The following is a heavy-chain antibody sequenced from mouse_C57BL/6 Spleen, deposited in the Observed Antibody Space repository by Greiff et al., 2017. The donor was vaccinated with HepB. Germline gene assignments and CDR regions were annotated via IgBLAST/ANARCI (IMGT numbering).Heavy chain of an antibody. V-gene: IGHV1-26*01. CDR2: INPNNGGT. CDR3: ARSTFHYYGSSSYYFDY. D-gene: IGHD1-1*01. CDR1: GYTFTDYY. J-gene: IGHJ2*01. Sequence: VQLQQSGPELVKPGASVKISCKASGYTFTDYYMNWVKQSHGKSLEWIGDINPNNGGTSYNQKFKGKATLTVDKSSSTAYMELRSLTSEDSAVYYCARSTFHYYGSSSYYFDYWGQGTTLTVSS.